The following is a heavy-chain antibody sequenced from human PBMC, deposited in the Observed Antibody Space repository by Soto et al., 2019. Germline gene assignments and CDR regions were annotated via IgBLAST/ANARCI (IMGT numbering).Heavy chain of an antibody. J-gene: IGHJ6*02. CDR1: GVSISSDGYS. D-gene: IGHD3-3*01. V-gene: IGHV4-30-2*01. CDR3: ARAYYDFWTSYHYGMDV. CDR2: IYQSGST. Sequence: QLQLQDSGSGLVKPSQTLSLTCAVSGVSISSDGYSWSWIRQPPGKGLEWIGFIYQSGSTYYNPSLKSRGTMPVDMSKNQFSLKLTSVTAADTAVYYCARAYYDFWTSYHYGMDVWGQGTTVTVSS.